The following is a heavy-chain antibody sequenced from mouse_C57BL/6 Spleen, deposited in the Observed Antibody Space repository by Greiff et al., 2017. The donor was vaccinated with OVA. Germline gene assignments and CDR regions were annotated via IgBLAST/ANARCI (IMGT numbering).Heavy chain of an antibody. CDR3: ARWADFITTVGFDY. Sequence: QVQLQQSGAELVRPGTSVKVSCKASGYAFTNYLIEWVKQRPGQGLEWIGVINPGSGGTNYNEKFKGKATLTADKSSSTAYMQLSSLTSEDSAVYFCARWADFITTVGFDYWGQGTTLTVSS. J-gene: IGHJ2*01. V-gene: IGHV1-54*01. D-gene: IGHD1-1*01. CDR1: GYAFTNYL. CDR2: INPGSGGT.